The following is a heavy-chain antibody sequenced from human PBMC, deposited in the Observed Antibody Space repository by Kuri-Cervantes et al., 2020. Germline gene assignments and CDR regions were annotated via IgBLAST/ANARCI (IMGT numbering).Heavy chain of an antibody. Sequence: ASVKVSCKASGCTFTSYDINCVRQAPGQGLEWIGIINPSNGDTRYAQKFQGRITMTRDTSTSTVYMELSSLRSEDTAVYSCARDGCISTACYPFSHYYYFYMDFWGRGTTVTVSS. D-gene: IGHD2-2*01. J-gene: IGHJ6*03. V-gene: IGHV1-46*01. CDR1: GCTFTSYD. CDR2: INPSNGDT. CDR3: ARDGCISTACYPFSHYYYFYMDF.